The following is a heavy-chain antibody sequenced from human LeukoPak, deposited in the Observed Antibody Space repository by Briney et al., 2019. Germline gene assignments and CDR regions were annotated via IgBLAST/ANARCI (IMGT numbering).Heavy chain of an antibody. J-gene: IGHJ4*02. D-gene: IGHD6-19*01. Sequence: PGGSLRLSCAASGFTFSSYGMHWVHQAPGKGLEWVAVISYDGSNKYYADSVKGRFTISRDNSKNTLYLQMNSLRAEDTAVYYCAKDRYSSGLYFDYWGQGTLVTVSS. CDR1: GFTFSSYG. V-gene: IGHV3-30*18. CDR3: AKDRYSSGLYFDY. CDR2: ISYDGSNK.